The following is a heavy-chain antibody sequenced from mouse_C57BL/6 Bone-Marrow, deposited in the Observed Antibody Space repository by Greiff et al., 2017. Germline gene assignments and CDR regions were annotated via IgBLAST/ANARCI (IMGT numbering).Heavy chain of an antibody. J-gene: IGHJ1*03. V-gene: IGHV1-59*01. CDR1: GYPFTSYW. CDR3: ARQVYGSSYDWYIDV. Sequence: QVQLQQPGAELVRPGPSVKLSCKASGYPFTSYWMHWVQQRPGQGLEWIGVIDPSDSYNNYNQKFKGKATLTVDTSSRPAYIQLSSLTYDDSEIYFGARQVYGSSYDWYIDVWGTGTTVTVSS. D-gene: IGHD1-1*01. CDR2: IDPSDSYN.